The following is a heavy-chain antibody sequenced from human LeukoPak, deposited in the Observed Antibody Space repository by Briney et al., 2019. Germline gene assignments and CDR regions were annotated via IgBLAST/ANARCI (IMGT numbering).Heavy chain of an antibody. V-gene: IGHV4-34*01. CDR3: ARAPRLDSSGKGVDY. CDR1: GGSFSGYY. D-gene: IGHD3-22*01. CDR2: INHSGST. J-gene: IGHJ4*02. Sequence: SETLSLTCAVYGGSFSGYYWSWIRQPPGKGLEWIGEINHSGSTNYNPSLKSRVTISVDTSKNQFSLKLSSVTAADTAVYYCARAPRLDSSGKGVDYWGQGTLVTVPS.